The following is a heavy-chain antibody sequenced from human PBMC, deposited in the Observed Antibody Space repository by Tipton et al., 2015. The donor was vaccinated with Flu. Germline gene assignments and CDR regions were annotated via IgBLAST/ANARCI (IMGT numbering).Heavy chain of an antibody. D-gene: IGHD1-20*01. V-gene: IGHV1-2*06. CDR3: ARVPPFNNWNDESDY. CDR1: GYTFTGYY. CDR2: INPNSGGT. J-gene: IGHJ4*02. Sequence: QLVQSGAEVKKPGASVKVSCKSSGYTFTGYYIHWVRQAPGQGLEWMGRINPNSGGTNYSQKFQGRVTMTRDTSISTAYMELSRLRSDDAAVYYCARVPPFNNWNDESDYWGQGTLVTVSS.